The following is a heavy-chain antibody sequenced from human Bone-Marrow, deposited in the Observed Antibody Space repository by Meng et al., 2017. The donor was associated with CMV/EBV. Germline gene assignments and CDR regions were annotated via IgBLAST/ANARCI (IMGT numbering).Heavy chain of an antibody. J-gene: IGHJ4*02. CDR2: IHNSGTT. CDR3: ARDRLYCSSSSCYII. Sequence: SETLSLTCTVSGGSISSSTYHWGWIRQPPGKGLEWIGSIHNSGTTYYNPSLKSRVTISVDPSKNQFSLKMSSVSAADTAVYYCARDRLYCSSSSCYIIWGQGTLVTGSS. CDR1: GGSISSSTYH. D-gene: IGHD2-2*02. V-gene: IGHV4-39*07.